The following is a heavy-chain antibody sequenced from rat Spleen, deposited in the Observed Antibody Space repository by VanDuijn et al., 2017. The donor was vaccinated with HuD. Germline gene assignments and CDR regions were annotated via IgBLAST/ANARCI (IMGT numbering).Heavy chain of an antibody. CDR3: TTVGY. CDR2: ISYDGSST. V-gene: IGHV5-7*01. CDR1: GFTFSDYN. D-gene: IGHD1-8*01. J-gene: IGHJ2*01. Sequence: EVQLVESGGGLVQPGRSLKLSCAASGFTFSDYNMAWVRQAPQKGLEWVASISYDGSSTYYRDSVKGRFTISRDNAKSTLYLQMDSLRSEDTATYYCTTVGYWGQGVMVTVSS.